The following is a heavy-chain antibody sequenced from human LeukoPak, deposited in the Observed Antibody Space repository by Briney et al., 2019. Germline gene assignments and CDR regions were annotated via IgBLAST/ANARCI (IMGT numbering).Heavy chain of an antibody. V-gene: IGHV3-7*01. Sequence: PGGSLRLSCAASGFTFSSYWMAWVRHAPGKGLEWVANIKGDESARHQADSVKGRFTISRDNTRNSLYLQMTNLRGDDTAVYYCARDVVGSLDYWGQGTLVTVSS. D-gene: IGHD1-26*01. CDR2: IKGDESAR. CDR3: ARDVVGSLDY. J-gene: IGHJ4*02. CDR1: GFTFSSYW.